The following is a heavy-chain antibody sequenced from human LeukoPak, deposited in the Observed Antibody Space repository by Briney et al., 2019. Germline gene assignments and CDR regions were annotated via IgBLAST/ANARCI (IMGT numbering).Heavy chain of an antibody. CDR3: VRDPESAVAADWFDP. J-gene: IGHJ5*02. V-gene: IGHV4-39*07. CDR2: IYYNGRT. CDR1: GDSISSSTYY. D-gene: IGHD6-19*01. Sequence: SENLSRNGTVSGDSISSSTYYWRWIRQPPGKGREWIASIYYNGRTYYSPSLNSRVTISIDTPNQFSLRLDSMTAADTAVYYCVRDPESAVAADWFDPWGQGTLVTVSS.